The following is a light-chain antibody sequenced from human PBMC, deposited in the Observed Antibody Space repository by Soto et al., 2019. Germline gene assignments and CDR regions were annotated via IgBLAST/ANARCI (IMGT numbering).Light chain of an antibody. CDR2: GVS. Sequence: EIVLTQSSATLSLSPGERATISCRASQSVTSNALAWYQQKPCQAPRLLIYGVSSRATGIPDRFSGSGSGTDFTLTISSLEPEDFAVYYCQQRSNWPTITFGQGTRLEIK. CDR3: QQRSNWPTIT. CDR1: QSVTSN. V-gene: IGKV3-11*01. J-gene: IGKJ5*01.